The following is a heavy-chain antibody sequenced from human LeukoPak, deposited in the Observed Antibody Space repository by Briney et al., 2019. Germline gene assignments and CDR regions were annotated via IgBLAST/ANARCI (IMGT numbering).Heavy chain of an antibody. CDR2: MSPNSGNT. J-gene: IGHJ4*02. Sequence: ASVKVSCKASGNTFTNYDINWVRQATGQGLEWMGWMSPNSGNTGYAQKFQGRVTMTRNTSISTAYMELSSLRSEDTAMYYCAKEGSGFGEFNYWGQGTLVTVS. V-gene: IGHV1-8*02. D-gene: IGHD3-10*01. CDR3: AKEGSGFGEFNY. CDR1: GNTFTNYD.